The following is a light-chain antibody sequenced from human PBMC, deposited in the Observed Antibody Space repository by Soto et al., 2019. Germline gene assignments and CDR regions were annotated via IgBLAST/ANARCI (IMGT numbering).Light chain of an antibody. CDR1: SSDIGAYNY. V-gene: IGLV2-14*03. CDR2: DVT. CDR3: SSYTVSSAPVI. J-gene: IGLJ2*01. Sequence: QSALTQPASVSGSPGQSITISCSGTSSDIGAYNYVSWYQQHPDKAPKLIIFDVTNRPSGVSDRFSGSKSGNTASLTISGLQVEDEADYYCSSYTVSSAPVIFCGGTKLTVL.